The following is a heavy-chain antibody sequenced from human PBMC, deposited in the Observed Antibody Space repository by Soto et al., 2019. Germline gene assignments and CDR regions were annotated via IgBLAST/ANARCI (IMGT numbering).Heavy chain of an antibody. D-gene: IGHD6-13*01. CDR1: GGSISSYY. Sequence: SETLSLTCTVSGGSISSYYCSWIRQPPGKGLEWIGYIYYSGSTNYNPSLKSRVTISVDTSKNQFSLKLSSATAADTAVYYCARAGTPAGAFDIWGQGTMVTVSS. V-gene: IGHV4-59*01. CDR2: IYYSGST. J-gene: IGHJ3*02. CDR3: ARAGTPAGAFDI.